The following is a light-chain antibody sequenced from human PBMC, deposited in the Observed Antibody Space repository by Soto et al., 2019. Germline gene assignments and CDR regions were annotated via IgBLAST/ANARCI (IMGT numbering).Light chain of an antibody. CDR2: GAS. CDR1: QSVSSSF. CDR3: PQYGSSPRT. Sequence: EIVLTQSPGTLSLSPGERATLSCRASQSVSSSFLAWYQQKPGQAPRLLIYGASSRATGIPDRFSGSGSGTDFTLTISRLEPEDFAVYYCPQYGSSPRTFGPGTTVD. J-gene: IGKJ3*01. V-gene: IGKV3-20*01.